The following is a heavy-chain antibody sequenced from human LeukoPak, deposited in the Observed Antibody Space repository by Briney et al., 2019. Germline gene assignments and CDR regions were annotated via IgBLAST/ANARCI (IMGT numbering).Heavy chain of an antibody. J-gene: IGHJ4*02. D-gene: IGHD5-12*01. V-gene: IGHV4-39*07. CDR3: ARDPRYGGYDYSPDY. CDR2: IYYSGST. Sequence: SETLSLTCTVSGGSISSSSYYWGWIRQPPGKGLEWIGSIYYSGSTYYNPSLKSRVTISVDTSKNQFSLKLSSVTAADTAVYYCARDPRYGGYDYSPDYWGQGTLVTVSS. CDR1: GGSISSSSYY.